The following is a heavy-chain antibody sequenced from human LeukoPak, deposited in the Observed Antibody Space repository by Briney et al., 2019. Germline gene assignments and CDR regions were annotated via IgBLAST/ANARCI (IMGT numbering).Heavy chain of an antibody. D-gene: IGHD6-6*01. CDR1: GCSISSYY. Sequence: PSETLSLTCTVSGCSISSYYWSWIRQPPGKGLEWVGYINYSGSTNYNPYLKSRVTISVDTSKNQYSLKLISVTAADTAVYYCARKVVYHSSSAFDIWGQGTMVTVSS. CDR2: INYSGST. V-gene: IGHV4-59*01. J-gene: IGHJ3*02. CDR3: ARKVVYHSSSAFDI.